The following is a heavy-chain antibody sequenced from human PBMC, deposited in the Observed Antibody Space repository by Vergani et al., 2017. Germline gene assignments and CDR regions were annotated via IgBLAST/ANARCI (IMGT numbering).Heavy chain of an antibody. V-gene: IGHV4-59*12. CDR2: IYYSGST. D-gene: IGHD6-13*01. Sequence: QVQLQESGPGLVKPSETLSLTCTVSGGSISSYYWSWIRQPPGKGLEWIGYIYYSGSTNYNPSLKSQVTISVDTSKNQFSLKLSSVTAADTAVYYCARERQLEYYFDDWGQGTLVTVSS. CDR1: GGSISSYY. CDR3: ARERQLEYYFDD. J-gene: IGHJ4*02.